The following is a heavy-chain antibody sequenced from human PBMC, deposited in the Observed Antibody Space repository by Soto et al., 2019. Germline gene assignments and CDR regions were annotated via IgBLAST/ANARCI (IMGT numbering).Heavy chain of an antibody. CDR2: LIPYNGDR. CDR1: GYTFTSYG. CDR3: ARIKWGLNYYNGMDV. D-gene: IGHD1-26*01. Sequence: ASVKVSCKASGYTFTSYGISWVRQAPGQGLEWMGLLIPYNGDRIYAQKFQGRVILTTDTATNTAYMELGSLRSDDTAVYYCARIKWGLNYYNGMDVWGQGTTVTVSS. J-gene: IGHJ6*02. V-gene: IGHV1-18*01.